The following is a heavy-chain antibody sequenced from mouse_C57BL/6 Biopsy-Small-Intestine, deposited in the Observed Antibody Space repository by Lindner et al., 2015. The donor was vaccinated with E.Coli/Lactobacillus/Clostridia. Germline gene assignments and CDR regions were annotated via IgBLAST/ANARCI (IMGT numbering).Heavy chain of an antibody. D-gene: IGHD2-1*01. CDR3: ARIYYGNYRYAMDY. Sequence: VQLQESGAELARPGASVKLSRKASGYTFTSYGISWVKQRTGQGLEWIGEIYPRSGNTYYNEKFKGKATLTADKSSSTAYMELRSLTSEDSAVYFCARIYYGNYRYAMDYWGQGTSVTVSS. J-gene: IGHJ4*01. V-gene: IGHV1-81*01. CDR1: GYTFTSYG. CDR2: IYPRSGNT.